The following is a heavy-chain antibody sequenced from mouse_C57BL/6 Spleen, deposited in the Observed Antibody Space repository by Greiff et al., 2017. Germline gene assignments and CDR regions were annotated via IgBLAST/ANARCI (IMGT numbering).Heavy chain of an antibody. CDR3: ARDEGSTVVDYYAMDY. CDR1: GFTFSSYA. CDR2: ISDGGSYT. D-gene: IGHD1-1*01. V-gene: IGHV5-4*01. J-gene: IGHJ4*01. Sequence: EVQGVESGGGLVKPGGSLKLSCAASGFTFSSYAMSWVRQTPEKRLEWVATISDGGSYTYYPDNVKGRFTISRDNAKNNLYLQMSHLKSEDTAMYYCARDEGSTVVDYYAMDYWGQGTSVTVSS.